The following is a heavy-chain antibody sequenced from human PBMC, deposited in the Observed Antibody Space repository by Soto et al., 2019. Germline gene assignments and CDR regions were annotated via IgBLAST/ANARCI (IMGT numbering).Heavy chain of an antibody. Sequence: SVAKCYSGDYCCRCISKTPGKGLEWIGYIYYSGSTNYNPSLKSRVTISVDTSKNQFSLKLSSVTAADTVVYYCASAALGDSCFALWGQRTLVPV. CDR2: IYYSGST. V-gene: IGHV4-59*01. J-gene: IGHJ4*02. CDR1: KCYSGDYC. D-gene: IGHD2-21*02. CDR3: ASAALGDSCFAL.